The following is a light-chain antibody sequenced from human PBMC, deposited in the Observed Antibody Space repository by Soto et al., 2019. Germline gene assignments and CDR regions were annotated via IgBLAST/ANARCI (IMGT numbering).Light chain of an antibody. CDR3: QQYHNWPPQYT. CDR1: QSVATN. CDR2: GAS. V-gene: IGKV3-15*01. Sequence: EIVMTQSPASLSVSPGDGATLSCWASQSVATNVAWYQQRPGQGPRLLIDGASTRDAGVPARFSGSASGTDFTLTISSLQSEDFAVYYCQQYHNWPPQYTFGQGTKLQIK. J-gene: IGKJ2*01.